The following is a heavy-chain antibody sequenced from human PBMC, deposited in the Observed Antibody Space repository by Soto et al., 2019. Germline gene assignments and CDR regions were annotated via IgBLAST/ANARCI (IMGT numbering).Heavy chain of an antibody. J-gene: IGHJ6*02. D-gene: IGHD2-2*01. Sequence: SETLSLTCTVSGGTVRSGSDYWSWIRQPPGKGLEWIGYIYYSGSTNYNPSLKSRVTISVDTSKNQFSLKLSSVTAADTAVYYCARDRRGYCSSTSCYLYGSGPDYYGMDVWGQGTTVTVSS. CDR1: GGTVRSGSDY. CDR2: IYYSGST. V-gene: IGHV4-61*01. CDR3: ARDRRGYCSSTSCYLYGSGPDYYGMDV.